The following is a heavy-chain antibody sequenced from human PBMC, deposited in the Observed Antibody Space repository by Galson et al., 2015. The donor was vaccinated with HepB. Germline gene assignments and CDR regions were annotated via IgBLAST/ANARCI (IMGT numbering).Heavy chain of an antibody. V-gene: IGHV1-3*01. CDR1: GYTFTSYA. Sequence: SVKVSCKASGYTFTSYAMHWVRQAPGQRLEWMGWINAGNGNTKYSQKFQGRVTITRDTSASTAYMELSSLRSEDTAVYYCARVRIAAAGFDYWGQGTLVTVSS. D-gene: IGHD6-13*01. J-gene: IGHJ4*02. CDR2: INAGNGNT. CDR3: ARVRIAAAGFDY.